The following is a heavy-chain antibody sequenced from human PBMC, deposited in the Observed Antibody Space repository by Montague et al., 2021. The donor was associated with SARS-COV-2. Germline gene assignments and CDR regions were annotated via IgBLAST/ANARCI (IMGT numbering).Heavy chain of an antibody. Sequence: TLSLTCTVSGGSISNGGYYCSWIRQHPGKGLEWIGYMYDSGSTYYNPSLTSRVTMSLDTFKNQFSLKPSSVTAADAAVYYCARGDGVVVAAPYIWGQGTMVTVSS. CDR2: MYDSGST. V-gene: IGHV4-31*03. D-gene: IGHD2-15*01. J-gene: IGHJ3*02. CDR1: GGSISNGGYY. CDR3: ARGDGVVVAAPYI.